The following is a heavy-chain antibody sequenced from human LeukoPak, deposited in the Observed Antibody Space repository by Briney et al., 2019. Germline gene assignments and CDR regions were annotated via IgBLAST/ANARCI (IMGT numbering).Heavy chain of an antibody. J-gene: IGHJ5*02. CDR2: ISGSGGNT. D-gene: IGHD1-1*01. V-gene: IGHV3-23*01. Sequence: GGSLRLSCAASGFTFSSYSMNWVRQAPGKGLEWVSGISGSGGNTYYADSVKGRFTSSRDNSKNTLYLQMNSLRAEDTAVYYCAKGSTRENWFDPWGQGTLVTVSS. CDR1: GFTFSSYS. CDR3: AKGSTRENWFDP.